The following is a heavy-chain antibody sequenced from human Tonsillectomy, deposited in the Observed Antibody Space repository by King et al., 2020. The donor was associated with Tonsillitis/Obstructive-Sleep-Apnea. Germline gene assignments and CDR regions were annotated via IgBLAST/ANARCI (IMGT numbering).Heavy chain of an antibody. CDR2: INTNTGNP. J-gene: IGHJ4*02. D-gene: IGHD2-21*01. CDR3: ARPTDCGGDCYSLDY. CDR1: GYTFTNYA. V-gene: IGHV7-4-1*02. Sequence: VQLVQSGSELKKPGASVKVSCKASGYTFTNYAMNWVRQAPGQGLEWMGWINTNTGNPTYAQGFTGRFVFSLDTSVRTAYLPISSLKAEDTAVYYCARPTDCGGDCYSLDYWGQGTLVTVSS.